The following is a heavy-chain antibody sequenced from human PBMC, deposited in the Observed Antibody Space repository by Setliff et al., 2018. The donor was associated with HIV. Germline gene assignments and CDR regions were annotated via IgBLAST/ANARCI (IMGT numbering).Heavy chain of an antibody. J-gene: IGHJ4*02. V-gene: IGHV1-18*01. D-gene: IGHD5-18*01. CDR3: ARDKGHTPMDY. CDR2: IRTYNGNT. CDR1: GYTFTNYG. Sequence: GASVKVSCKTSGYTFTNYGISWVRQAPGQGLEWTGWIRTYNGNTNYAQRLQGRVTMTTDTSTSTAYMELRSLRSDDTAVYYCARDKGHTPMDYWGQGTLVTVSS.